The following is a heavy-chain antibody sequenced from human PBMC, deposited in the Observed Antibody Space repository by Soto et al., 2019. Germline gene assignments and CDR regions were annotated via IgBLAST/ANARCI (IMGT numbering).Heavy chain of an antibody. J-gene: IGHJ4*02. CDR1: GFTFSNYA. D-gene: IGHD6-6*01. Sequence: PGGSLRLSCAASGFTFSNYAVTWVRQAPGKGLEWVSTISGSGGSTYYADSVKGRFTISRDNSKNTLYLQMNSLRAEDTAVYYCAKSITARPFDYWGQGALVTVSS. V-gene: IGHV3-23*01. CDR3: AKSITARPFDY. CDR2: ISGSGGST.